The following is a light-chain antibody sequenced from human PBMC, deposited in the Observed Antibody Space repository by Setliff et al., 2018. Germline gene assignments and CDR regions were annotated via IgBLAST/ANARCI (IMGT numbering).Light chain of an antibody. J-gene: IGLJ1*01. CDR1: SSDVGGYDY. CDR2: DVN. Sequence: QSVLTQPASVSGSPGQSITISCTGSSSDVGGYDYVSWYQHHPGRAPKFMIYDVNKRPSGVSNRFSGSKSGNTASLTISGLQAEDEADYYCFSYTSSRSYVFGSGTKVTVL. CDR3: FSYTSSRSYV. V-gene: IGLV2-14*03.